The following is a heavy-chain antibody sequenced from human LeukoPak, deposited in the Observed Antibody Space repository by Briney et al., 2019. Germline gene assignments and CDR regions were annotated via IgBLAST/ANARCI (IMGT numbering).Heavy chain of an antibody. J-gene: IGHJ4*02. CDR1: GYTFSSYG. Sequence: GASVKVSCKASGYTFSSYGISWLRQAPGQGLEWMGWISAYNGNTNYAQKFQGRVTMTTDTSTSTLYMEARSLRSDDTAVYYCARDHGHKSVDYWGQGTLVTVSS. D-gene: IGHD2-21*01. CDR2: ISAYNGNT. V-gene: IGHV1-18*01. CDR3: ARDHGHKSVDY.